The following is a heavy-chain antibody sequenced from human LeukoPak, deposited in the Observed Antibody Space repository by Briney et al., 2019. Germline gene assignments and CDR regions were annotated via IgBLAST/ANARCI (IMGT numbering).Heavy chain of an antibody. Sequence: SGPTQVNPTQTLTLTCTFSGVSLRTSGVGVGWIRHPPGKALEWLALSYWDDDKRYSPSLKSRLTITKDTSKNQVVLTMTNMDPVDTATYYCAHSTTHSSTSPGWFDPWGQGTLVTVSS. CDR1: GVSLRTSGVG. J-gene: IGHJ5*02. CDR2: SYWDDDK. D-gene: IGHD2-2*01. CDR3: AHSTTHSSTSPGWFDP. V-gene: IGHV2-5*02.